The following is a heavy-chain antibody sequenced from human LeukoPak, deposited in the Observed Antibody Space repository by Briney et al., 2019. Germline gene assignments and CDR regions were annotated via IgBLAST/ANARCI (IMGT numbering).Heavy chain of an antibody. D-gene: IGHD1-26*01. CDR1: GFTFSNYA. CDR2: ISVSGGNT. V-gene: IGHV3-23*01. Sequence: GGSLRLSCAASGFTFSNYAMSWVRQAPGKGLEWVSSISVSGGNTYYADSVKGRFTISRDSSKNTLFLHMNTLRAEDTAIYYCAKDRTVGASYWYFDLWGRGTLVTVSS. CDR3: AKDRTVGASYWYFDL. J-gene: IGHJ2*01.